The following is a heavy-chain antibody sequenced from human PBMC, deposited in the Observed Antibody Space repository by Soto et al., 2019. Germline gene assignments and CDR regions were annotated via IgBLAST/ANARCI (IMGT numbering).Heavy chain of an antibody. V-gene: IGHV4-59*08. J-gene: IGHJ4*02. CDR3: ASQGY. CDR2: IYYSGST. CDR1: GGSIRSYY. Sequence: QVQLQESGPGLVKPSETLSLTCTVSGGSIRSYYWSWIRQPPGKGLEWIGYIYYSGSTNYNPSLKSRVTISVDTSKNQFSLKLTSVTAADTAVYYCASQGYWGQGTLVTVSS.